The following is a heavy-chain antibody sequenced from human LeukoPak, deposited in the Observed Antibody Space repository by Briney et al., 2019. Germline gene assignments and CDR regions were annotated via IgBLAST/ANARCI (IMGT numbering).Heavy chain of an antibody. CDR2: IYYSGST. Sequence: PSETLSLTCTVSGGSISSYYWSWIRQPPGKGVEWIGYIYYSGSTNYNPSLKSRVTISVDKSKNQFSLKLNSVTAADTAVYYCASSSLSIAAWGQGTLVTVSS. V-gene: IGHV4-59*12. CDR1: GGSISSYY. D-gene: IGHD6-6*01. CDR3: ASSSLSIAA. J-gene: IGHJ4*02.